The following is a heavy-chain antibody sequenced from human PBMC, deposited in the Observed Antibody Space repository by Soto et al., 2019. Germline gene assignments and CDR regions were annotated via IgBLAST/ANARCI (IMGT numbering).Heavy chain of an antibody. CDR1: GFTFSSYA. V-gene: IGHV3-23*01. CDR2: ISGSGGST. D-gene: IGHD3-10*01. CDR3: AKASGWFGEFDY. Sequence: EVQLLESGGGLVQPGGSLTLSCAASGFTFSSYAMSWVRQAPGKGLEWVSAISGSGGSTYYADSVKGRFTISRDNSKNTLYLQMNSLRAEDTAVYYCAKASGWFGEFDYWGQGTLVTVSS. J-gene: IGHJ4*02.